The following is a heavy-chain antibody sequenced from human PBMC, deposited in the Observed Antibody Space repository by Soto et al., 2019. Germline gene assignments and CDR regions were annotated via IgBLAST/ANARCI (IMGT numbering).Heavy chain of an antibody. CDR1: GFTFSSAW. J-gene: IGHJ6*02. CDR3: TTSNAPFPFYYYYGMDV. V-gene: IGHV3-15*01. Sequence: GGSLRLSCAASGFTFSSAWMSWVRQAPGKGLEWVARIKSKTDGGSTDYAAPGRGRITISRDDYTNTLYMQMNSLKTEATAVYYSTTSNAPFPFYYYYGMDVWGQGTTVTVSS. D-gene: IGHD1-1*01. CDR2: IKSKTDGGST.